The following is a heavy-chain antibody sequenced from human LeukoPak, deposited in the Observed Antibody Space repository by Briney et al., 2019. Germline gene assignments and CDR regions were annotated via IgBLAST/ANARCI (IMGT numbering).Heavy chain of an antibody. J-gene: IGHJ4*02. CDR3: ARHDYSNPRVDY. D-gene: IGHD4-11*01. V-gene: IGHV4-34*01. CDR2: INHSGST. Sequence: PSETLSLTCAVYGGSFSGYYWSWIRQPPGKGLEWIGEINHSGSTNYNPSLKSRVTISVDTSKDQFSLKLSSVTAADTAVYYCARHDYSNPRVDYWGQGTLVTVSS. CDR1: GGSFSGYY.